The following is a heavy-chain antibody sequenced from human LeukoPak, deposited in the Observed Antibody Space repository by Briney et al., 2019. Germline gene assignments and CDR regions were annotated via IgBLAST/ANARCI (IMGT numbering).Heavy chain of an antibody. CDR1: GFTFSSYA. J-gene: IGHJ4*02. CDR3: ARGGYTSSWYWIY. V-gene: IGHV3-7*04. D-gene: IGHD6-13*01. CDR2: IKQDGSER. Sequence: GGSLRLSCAASGFTFSSYAMSWVRQAPGKGLEWVANIKQDGSERYYVDSVKGRFTISRDNAQYSPYLQMSSLSADDTAVYFCARGGYTSSWYWIYWGQGTLVTVSS.